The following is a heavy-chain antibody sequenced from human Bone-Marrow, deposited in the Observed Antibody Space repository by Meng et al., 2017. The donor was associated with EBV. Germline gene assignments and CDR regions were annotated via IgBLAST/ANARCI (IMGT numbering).Heavy chain of an antibody. V-gene: IGHV4-61*01. CDR3: ARAYYDILTGYYRGAWFDP. J-gene: IGHJ5*02. CDR2: IYYSGST. CDR1: GGSVSSGSYY. D-gene: IGHD3-9*01. Sequence: QVQLQESGPGLVKPSQXLSLTGTVSGGSVSSGSYYWSWIRQPPGKGLEWIGYIYYSGSTNYTPSLKSRVTISVDTSKNQFSLKLSSVTAADTAVYYCARAYYDILTGYYRGAWFDPWGQGTLVTVS.